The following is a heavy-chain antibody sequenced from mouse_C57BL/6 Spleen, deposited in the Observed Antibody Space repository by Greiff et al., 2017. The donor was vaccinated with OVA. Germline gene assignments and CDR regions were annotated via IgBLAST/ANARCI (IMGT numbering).Heavy chain of an antibody. D-gene: IGHD2-3*01. CDR2: IYPGSGST. CDR3: ARSDDGYYVRYAMDY. CDR1: GYTFTSYW. Sequence: QVQLQQSGAELVKPGASVKMSCKASGYTFTSYWITWVKQRPGQGLEWIGDIYPGSGSTNYHEKFKSKATLTVDTSSSTAYMQLSSLTSEDSAVYYCARSDDGYYVRYAMDYWGQGTSVTVSS. V-gene: IGHV1-55*01. J-gene: IGHJ4*01.